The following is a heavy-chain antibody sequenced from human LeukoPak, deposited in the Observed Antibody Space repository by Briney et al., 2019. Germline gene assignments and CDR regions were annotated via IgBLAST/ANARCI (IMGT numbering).Heavy chain of an antibody. D-gene: IGHD3-10*01. CDR3: ARVMVRGSIQQPVDY. CDR2: INPSGGST. J-gene: IGHJ4*02. Sequence: ASVKVSCKASGYTFTSYYIHWVRQAPGLGPEWMGIINPSGGSTSSAQKFQGRVTMTRDTSTSTVYMELSSLRSEDTAVYYCARVMVRGSIQQPVDYWGQGTLVTVSS. CDR1: GYTFTSYY. V-gene: IGHV1-46*01.